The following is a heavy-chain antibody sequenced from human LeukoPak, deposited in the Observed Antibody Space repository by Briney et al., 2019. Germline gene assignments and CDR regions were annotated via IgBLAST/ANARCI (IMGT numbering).Heavy chain of an antibody. V-gene: IGHV4-4*07. CDR3: ARIRQTSRNYYYYMDV. Sequence: SETLSLTCTVSGGSISSYYWSWIRQPAGKGLEWIGRIYTSGSTNYNPSLKSRVTMSVDTSKNQFSLKLSSVTAADTAVYYCARIRQTSRNYYYYMDVWGKGTAVTVSS. CDR2: IYTSGST. D-gene: IGHD1-14*01. J-gene: IGHJ6*03. CDR1: GGSISSYY.